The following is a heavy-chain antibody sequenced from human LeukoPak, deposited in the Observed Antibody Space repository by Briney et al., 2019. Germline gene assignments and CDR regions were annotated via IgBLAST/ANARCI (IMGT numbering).Heavy chain of an antibody. J-gene: IGHJ3*02. CDR1: GHTFTNYW. V-gene: IGHV5-51*01. Sequence: GESLKISCKGSGHTFTNYWIAWVRQMPGKGLEWMGVFYPADSNIRYSPSFQGQVTISADKSITTAYLQWSNLKASDTAIYYCARCLVTTADAFDIWGQGTVVTVSS. CDR2: FYPADSNI. CDR3: ARCLVTTADAFDI. D-gene: IGHD4-11*01.